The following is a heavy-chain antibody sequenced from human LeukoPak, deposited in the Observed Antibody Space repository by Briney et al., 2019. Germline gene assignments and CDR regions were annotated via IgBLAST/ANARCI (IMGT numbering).Heavy chain of an antibody. CDR1: GFTFSSYS. Sequence: GGSLRLSCVASGFTFSSYSMNWVRQAPGKGLEWVSSISSSSSYIYYADSVKGRFTISRDNAKNSLYLQMNSLRAEDTAVYYCAREVVVAAYYFDYWGQGTLVTVSS. D-gene: IGHD2-15*01. CDR2: ISSSSSYI. J-gene: IGHJ4*02. CDR3: AREVVVAAYYFDY. V-gene: IGHV3-21*01.